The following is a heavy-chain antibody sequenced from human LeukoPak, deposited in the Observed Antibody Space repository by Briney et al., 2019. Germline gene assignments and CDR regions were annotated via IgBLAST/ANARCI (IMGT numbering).Heavy chain of an antibody. CDR2: IYYSGST. D-gene: IGHD2-2*01. Sequence: PSETLSLTCTVSGGSISSYYWSWIRQPPGKGLEWIGYIYYSGSTNYNPSLKSRVTISVDTSKNQFSLKLSSVTAADTAVYYCARARKDCSSTSCPPWFDPWGQGTLVTVSS. CDR3: ARARKDCSSTSCPPWFDP. J-gene: IGHJ5*02. V-gene: IGHV4-59*01. CDR1: GGSISSYY.